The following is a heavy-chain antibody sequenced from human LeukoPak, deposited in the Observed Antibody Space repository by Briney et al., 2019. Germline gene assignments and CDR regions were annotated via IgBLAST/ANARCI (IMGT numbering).Heavy chain of an antibody. CDR3: ARGSHSGYDYINY. J-gene: IGHJ4*02. Sequence: PGRSLRLSCAASGFTFSSYAMHWVRQAPGKGLEWVAVISYDGSNTYYADSVKGRFTISRDSSQNTLYLQMNSLRPEDTAVYYCARGSHSGYDYINYWGQGTLVTVSS. V-gene: IGHV3-30-3*01. CDR2: ISYDGSNT. CDR1: GFTFSSYA. D-gene: IGHD5-12*01.